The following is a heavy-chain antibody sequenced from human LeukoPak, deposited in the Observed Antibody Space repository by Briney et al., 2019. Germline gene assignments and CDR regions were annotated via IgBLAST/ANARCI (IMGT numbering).Heavy chain of an antibody. J-gene: IGHJ4*02. Sequence: SETLSLTCTVSGGSISSSSYYWGWIRQPPGKGLEWIGSIYYSGSTYYNPSLKSRVTISVDTSKNQFSLKLSSVTAADTAVYYCANSRGSLNLDYWGQGTLVTVSS. CDR2: IYYSGST. V-gene: IGHV4-39*07. CDR1: GGSISSSSYY. CDR3: ANSRGSLNLDY.